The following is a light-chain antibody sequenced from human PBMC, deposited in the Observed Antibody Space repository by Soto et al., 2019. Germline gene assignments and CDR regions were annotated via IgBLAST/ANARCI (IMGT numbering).Light chain of an antibody. CDR2: NTS. CDR3: AAWDDSLRGPV. Sequence: QSVLTQPPSASGTPGQWVTISCSGGSYNIGPHTVNWYQQLPGTAPKLLIFNTSQRPSRVPDRFSGSKSGTSASLAISGLQSEDEADYHCAAWDDSLRGPVFGGGTKLTVL. CDR1: SYNIGPHT. V-gene: IGLV1-44*01. J-gene: IGLJ2*01.